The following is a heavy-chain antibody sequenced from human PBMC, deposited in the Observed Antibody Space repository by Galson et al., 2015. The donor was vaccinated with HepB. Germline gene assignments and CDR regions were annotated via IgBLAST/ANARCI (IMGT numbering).Heavy chain of an antibody. CDR3: AREALVGAAAAFDL. D-gene: IGHD1-26*01. Sequence: SLRLSCAASGFTFSRHGMNWVRQSPGKGLEWVAGTWYDGSRKNYADSVKGRFTISRDNSKNTLYFQMNSMRDEDAAVYYCAREALVGAAAAFDLWGEGTLVTVSS. V-gene: IGHV3-33*07. J-gene: IGHJ3*01. CDR1: GFTFSRHG. CDR2: TWYDGSRK.